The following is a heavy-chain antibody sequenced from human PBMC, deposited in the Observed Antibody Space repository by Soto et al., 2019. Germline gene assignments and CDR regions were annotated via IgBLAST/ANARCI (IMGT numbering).Heavy chain of an antibody. Sequence: ASVKVSCKASGYTFTSYGISWVRQAPGQGLEWMGWISAYNGNTNYAQKLQGRVTMTTDTSTSTACMELRSLRSDDTAVYYCARDEAVVVVAATAFDIWGQGTMVTVSS. V-gene: IGHV1-18*01. CDR3: ARDEAVVVVAATAFDI. D-gene: IGHD2-15*01. J-gene: IGHJ3*02. CDR1: GYTFTSYG. CDR2: ISAYNGNT.